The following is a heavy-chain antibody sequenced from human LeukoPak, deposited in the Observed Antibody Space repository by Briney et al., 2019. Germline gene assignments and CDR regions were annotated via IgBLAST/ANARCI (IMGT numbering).Heavy chain of an antibody. CDR1: GGSFSGYY. D-gene: IGHD1-26*01. CDR3: ARGGESGSSVDY. Sequence: SETLSLTCAVYGGSFSGYYWSWIRQPPGKGLEWIREINHSGSTNYNPSLKSRVTISVDTSKNQFSLKLSSVTAADTAVYYCARGGESGSSVDYWGQGTLVTVSS. CDR2: INHSGST. V-gene: IGHV4-34*01. J-gene: IGHJ4*02.